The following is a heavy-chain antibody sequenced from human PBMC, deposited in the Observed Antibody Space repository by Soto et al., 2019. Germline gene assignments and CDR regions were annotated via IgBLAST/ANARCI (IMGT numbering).Heavy chain of an antibody. J-gene: IGHJ6*03. Sequence: GGSLRLSCAASGFTFSSYWMHWVRQAPGKGLVWVSRINSDGSSTSYADSVKGRFTISRDNAKNTLYLQMNSLRAEDTAVYYCARGYIKGYCSGGSCSLMFYYYYYMDVWGKGTTVTVSS. CDR2: INSDGSST. D-gene: IGHD2-15*01. CDR1: GFTFSSYW. V-gene: IGHV3-74*01. CDR3: ARGYIKGYCSGGSCSLMFYYYYYMDV.